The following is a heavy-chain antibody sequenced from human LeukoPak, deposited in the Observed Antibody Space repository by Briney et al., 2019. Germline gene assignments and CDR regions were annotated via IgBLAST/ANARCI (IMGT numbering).Heavy chain of an antibody. CDR3: ARGGKAPYYDYVWGSYRADAFDI. CDR1: GGSISSSNW. Sequence: PSGTLSLTCAVSGGSISSSNWWSWVRQPPGKGLEWIGEIYHSGSTNYNPSLKSRVTISVDKSKNQFSLKLSSVTAADTAVYYCARGGKAPYYDYVWGSYRADAFDIWGQGTMVTVSS. J-gene: IGHJ3*02. D-gene: IGHD3-16*02. CDR2: IYHSGST. V-gene: IGHV4-4*02.